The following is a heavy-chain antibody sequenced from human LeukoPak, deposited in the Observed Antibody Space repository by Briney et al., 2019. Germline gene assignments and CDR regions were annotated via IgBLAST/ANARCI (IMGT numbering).Heavy chain of an antibody. CDR1: GFTFSSYA. CDR3: ARDGRFDY. J-gene: IGHJ4*02. V-gene: IGHV3-48*02. D-gene: IGHD1-26*01. Sequence: GGSLRLSCAASGFTFSSYAMSWVPQAPGKGLEWVSYISSSSRNTYYVDSVKGRFTISRDNAKNSLYLQRNSLRDEDTAVYYCARDGRFDYWGQGTLVTVSS. CDR2: ISSSSRNT.